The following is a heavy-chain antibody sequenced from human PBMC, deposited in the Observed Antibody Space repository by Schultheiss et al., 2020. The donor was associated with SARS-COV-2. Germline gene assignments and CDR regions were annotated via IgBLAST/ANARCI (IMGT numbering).Heavy chain of an antibody. CDR2: INPNSGNT. V-gene: IGHV1-8*03. CDR1: GYTFTGYY. J-gene: IGHJ6*03. D-gene: IGHD3-3*01. Sequence: ASVKVSCKASGYTFTGYYMHWVRQAPGQGLEWMGWINPNSGNTCYAQKFQGRVTITRNTSISTAYMELSSLRSEDTAVYYCATTPYDFWSGYYMDVWGKGTTVTVSS. CDR3: ATTPYDFWSGYYMDV.